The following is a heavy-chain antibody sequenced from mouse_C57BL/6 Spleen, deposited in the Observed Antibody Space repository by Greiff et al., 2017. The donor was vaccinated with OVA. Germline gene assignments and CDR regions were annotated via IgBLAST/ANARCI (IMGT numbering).Heavy chain of an antibody. CDR2: IDPETGGT. CDR3: TNPGWFAY. V-gene: IGHV1-15*01. Sequence: QVQLKQSGAELVRPGASVTLSCKASGYTFTDYEMHWVKQTPVHGLEWIGAIDPETGGTAYNQKFKGKAILTADKSSSTAYMELRSLTSEDSAVYYCTNPGWFAYWGQGLWSLSLQ. CDR1: GYTFTDYE. J-gene: IGHJ3*01.